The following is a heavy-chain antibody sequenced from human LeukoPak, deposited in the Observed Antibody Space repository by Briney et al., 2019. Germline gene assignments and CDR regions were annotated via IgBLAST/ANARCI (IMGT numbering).Heavy chain of an antibody. Sequence: ASVKVSCKASGYTFSGYFIHWVRQAAGQRLEWMGRINADSGGPEYPPNFQGRVTMTRDTSTSTASMELSRLTPDDTAVYYCARDLSSTPNWELDYWGQGSLVTVSS. V-gene: IGHV1-2*06. CDR3: ARDLSSTPNWELDY. J-gene: IGHJ4*02. CDR2: INADSGGP. D-gene: IGHD1-26*01. CDR1: GYTFSGYF.